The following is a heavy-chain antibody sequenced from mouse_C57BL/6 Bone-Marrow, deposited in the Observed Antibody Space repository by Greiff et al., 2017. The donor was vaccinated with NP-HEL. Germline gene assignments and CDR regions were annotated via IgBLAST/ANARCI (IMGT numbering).Heavy chain of an antibody. Sequence: EVQLQESGAELVRPGASVKLSCTASGFNIKDYYMHWVKQRPEQGLEWIGRIDPEDGDTEYAPKFQGKATMTADTSSNPAYLQLSSLTSEDTAVYYCTTPLFITTVVATDWGQGTTLTVSS. CDR3: TTPLFITTVVATD. CDR1: GFNIKDYY. J-gene: IGHJ2*01. D-gene: IGHD1-1*01. V-gene: IGHV14-1*01. CDR2: IDPEDGDT.